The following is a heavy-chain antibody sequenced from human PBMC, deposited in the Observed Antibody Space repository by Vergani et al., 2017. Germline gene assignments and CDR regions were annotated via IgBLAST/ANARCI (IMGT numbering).Heavy chain of an antibody. D-gene: IGHD3-22*01. CDR3: ASEKRHSSGYTGTDAFDI. CDR1: GFTFSDYY. J-gene: IGHJ3*02. Sequence: QVQLVESGGGLVKPGGSLRLSCAASGFTFSDYYMSWIRQAPGKGLESVSYISSSGSTIYYADSVKGRITISRDNAKNALYQQMNSLRAEDTAVYYWASEKRHSSGYTGTDAFDIWGQGTMVTVSS. V-gene: IGHV3-11*01. CDR2: ISSSGSTI.